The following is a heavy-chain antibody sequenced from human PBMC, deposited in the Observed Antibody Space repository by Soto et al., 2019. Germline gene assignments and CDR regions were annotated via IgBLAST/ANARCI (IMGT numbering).Heavy chain of an antibody. CDR3: AMVTPPADYYYYGMDV. D-gene: IGHD4-4*01. Sequence: PGGSLRLSCAASGFTFSSYAMSWVRQAPGKGLEWVSAISGSGGSTYYADSVKGRFTISRDNSKNTLYLQMNSLRAEDTAVYYCAMVTPPADYYYYGMDVWGQGTTVTVSS. V-gene: IGHV3-23*01. J-gene: IGHJ6*02. CDR1: GFTFSSYA. CDR2: ISGSGGST.